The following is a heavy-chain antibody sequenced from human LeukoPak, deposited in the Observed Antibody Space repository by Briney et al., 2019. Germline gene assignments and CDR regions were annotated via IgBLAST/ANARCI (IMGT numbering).Heavy chain of an antibody. J-gene: IGHJ4*02. V-gene: IGHV3-53*01. CDR3: ARGFRGYFDY. D-gene: IGHD2-21*01. Sequence: GGSLRPSCAASGFTVSSNYMSWVRQAPGKGLEWVSVIYSGGSTYYADSVKGRFTISRDNSKNTLYLQMNSLRAEDTAVYYCARGFRGYFDYWGQGTLVTVSS. CDR2: IYSGGST. CDR1: GFTVSSNY.